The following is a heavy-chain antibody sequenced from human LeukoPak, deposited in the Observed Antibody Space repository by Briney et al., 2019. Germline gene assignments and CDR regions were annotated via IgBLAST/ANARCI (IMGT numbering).Heavy chain of an antibody. J-gene: IGHJ4*02. CDR1: GFTFSSYS. D-gene: IGHD5-18*01. CDR2: ISSSSSYI. V-gene: IGHV3-21*01. Sequence: GGSLRLSCAASGFTFSSYSMNWVRQAPGKGLEWVSSISSSSSYIYYADSVKGRFTISRDNAKNSLYLQMNSLRAEDTAVYYCARAAPADTAMVGGHYFDYWGQGTLVTVSS. CDR3: ARAAPADTAMVGGHYFDY.